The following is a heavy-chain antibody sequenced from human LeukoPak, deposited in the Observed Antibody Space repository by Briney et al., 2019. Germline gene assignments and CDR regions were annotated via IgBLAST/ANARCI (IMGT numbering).Heavy chain of an antibody. CDR3: ARRSGGFDF. Sequence: SGTLSLTCAVSGGSISSNNWWSWVRQSPGKGLEWIGEIYHSGSTNYNPSLKIRVTISVDKSRSQFSLKLTSVTAAGTAVYYCARRSGGFDFWGQGTPVTVSS. CDR1: GGSISSNNW. D-gene: IGHD3-10*01. V-gene: IGHV4-4*02. J-gene: IGHJ4*02. CDR2: IYHSGST.